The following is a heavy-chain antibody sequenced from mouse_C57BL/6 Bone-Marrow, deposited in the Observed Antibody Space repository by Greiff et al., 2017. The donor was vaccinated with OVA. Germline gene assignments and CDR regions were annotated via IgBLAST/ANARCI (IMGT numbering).Heavy chain of an antibody. Sequence: EVKLVESGGDLVKPGGSLKLSCAASGFTFSSYGMSWVRQTPDKRLEWVATISRGGSYTYYPDSVKGRFTISRDNAKNTLYLQMSSLKSEDTAMYYCAREKVDYYGSYAMDYWGQGTSVTVSS. J-gene: IGHJ4*01. CDR1: GFTFSSYG. CDR3: AREKVDYYGSYAMDY. D-gene: IGHD1-1*01. V-gene: IGHV5-6*01. CDR2: ISRGGSYT.